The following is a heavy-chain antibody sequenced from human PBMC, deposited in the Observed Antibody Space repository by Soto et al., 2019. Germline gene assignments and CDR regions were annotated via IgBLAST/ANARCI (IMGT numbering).Heavy chain of an antibody. CDR3: VRRHVSATGIDWFDP. J-gene: IGHJ5*02. D-gene: IGHD6-13*01. CDR2: MNPGSGDT. V-gene: IGHV1-3*01. Sequence: ASVKVSCKASGYSFTNNDVSWVRQATGQGLEWMGWMNPGSGDTKYSPKFQGRVTITRDTSASTAYMELSSLRSEDTAVCYCVRRHVSATGIDWFDPWGQGTLVTVSS. CDR1: GYSFTNND.